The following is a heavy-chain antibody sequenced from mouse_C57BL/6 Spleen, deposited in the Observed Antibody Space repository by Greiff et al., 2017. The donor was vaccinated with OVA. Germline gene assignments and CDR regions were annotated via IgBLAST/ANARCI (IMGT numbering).Heavy chain of an antibody. Sequence: QVQLQQSGAELVKPGASVKISCKASGYAFSSYWMNWVKQRPGKGLEWIGQIYPGDGDTNYNGKFKGKATLTADKSSSTAYMQLSSLTSEDSAVYFCARGRPYYSNYVDWYFDVWGTGTTVTVSP. CDR3: ARGRPYYSNYVDWYFDV. CDR2: IYPGDGDT. CDR1: GYAFSSYW. J-gene: IGHJ1*03. V-gene: IGHV1-80*01. D-gene: IGHD2-5*01.